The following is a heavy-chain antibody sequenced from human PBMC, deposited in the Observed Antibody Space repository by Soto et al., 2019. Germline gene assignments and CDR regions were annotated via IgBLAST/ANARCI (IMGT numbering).Heavy chain of an antibody. Sequence: ASVKVSCKASGYTFTSYGISWVRQAPGQGLEWMGWISAYNGNTNYAQKLQGRVTMTTDTSTSTAYMELRSLRSDDTAVYYCARDRIWDYDFWSGYFVRHYYYGMDVWGQGTTVTVSS. CDR3: ARDRIWDYDFWSGYFVRHYYYGMDV. J-gene: IGHJ6*02. D-gene: IGHD3-3*01. V-gene: IGHV1-18*01. CDR1: GYTFTSYG. CDR2: ISAYNGNT.